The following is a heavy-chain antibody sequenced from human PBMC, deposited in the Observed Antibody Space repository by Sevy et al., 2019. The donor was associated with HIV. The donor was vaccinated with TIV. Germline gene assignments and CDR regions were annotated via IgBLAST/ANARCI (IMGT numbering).Heavy chain of an antibody. D-gene: IGHD2-15*01. CDR1: GGSFSGYY. J-gene: IGHJ4*02. CDR2: INHGGST. V-gene: IGHV4-34*01. Sequence: SETLSLTCAVYGGSFSGYYWSWIRQPPGKGLEWIGEINHGGSTNYNPSLKSRVTISVDTFKNQFSLKLSSVTAADTAVYYCARGACSGGSCYSMDPTPFDYWGQGTLVTVSS. CDR3: ARGACSGGSCYSMDPTPFDY.